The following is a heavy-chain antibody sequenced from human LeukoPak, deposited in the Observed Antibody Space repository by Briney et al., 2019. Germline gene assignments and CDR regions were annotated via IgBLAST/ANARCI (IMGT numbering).Heavy chain of an antibody. CDR2: IKQDGSEK. V-gene: IGHV3-7*01. D-gene: IGHD2-21*01. CDR1: GFTFSSYW. CDR3: ARATASNWFDP. Sequence: GGSLRLSCAASGFTFSSYWMSWVRQAPGKGLEWVANIKQDGSEKYYVDSVKGRFTTSRDNAKNSLYLQMNSLRAEDTAVYYCARATASNWFDPWGQGTLVTVSS. J-gene: IGHJ5*02.